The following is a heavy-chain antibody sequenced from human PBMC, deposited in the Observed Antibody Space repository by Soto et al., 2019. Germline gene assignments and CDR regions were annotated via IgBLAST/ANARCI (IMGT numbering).Heavy chain of an antibody. J-gene: IGHJ3*02. V-gene: IGHV1-69*06. Sequence: QVQLEQSGAEVKKPGSSVKVSCKASGGTLSDHGVAWLRQAPGQGLEWMGGTIPVFNTAKYAQKFQGRVTVTADKFTNRAYMELSILRSEDTAFYFCARGVYGSGNYYTGPSAFDIWGQGTMVIVSS. CDR1: GGTLSDHG. CDR3: ARGVYGSGNYYTGPSAFDI. D-gene: IGHD3-10*01. CDR2: TIPVFNTA.